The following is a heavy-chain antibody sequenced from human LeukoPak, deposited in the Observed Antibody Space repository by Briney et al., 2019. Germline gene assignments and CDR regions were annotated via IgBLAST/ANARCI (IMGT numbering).Heavy chain of an antibody. CDR2: IKQDGSEK. V-gene: IGHV3-7*01. CDR3: ARDTPWDYYDSSGPNSDYGMDV. J-gene: IGHJ6*02. CDR1: GFTFSDYY. Sequence: GGSLRLSCAASGFTFSDYYMSWIRQAPGKGLEWVANIKQDGSEKYYVDSVKGRFTISRDNAKNSLYLQMNSLRAEDTAVYYCARDTPWDYYDSSGPNSDYGMDVWGQGTTVTVSS. D-gene: IGHD3-22*01.